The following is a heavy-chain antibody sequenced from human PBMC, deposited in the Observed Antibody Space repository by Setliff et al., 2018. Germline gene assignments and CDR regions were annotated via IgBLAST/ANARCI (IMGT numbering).Heavy chain of an antibody. CDR1: GFTFSGYW. CDR3: AREVYGGVKSGGLDV. Sequence: GGSLRLSCAASGFTFSGYWMTWVRQAPGKGLEWVAVVWYGGSNEDYADSVMGRFTISRDDSKNTLYLQMNSLRAEDMAVYYCAREVYGGVKSGGLDVWGQGTMVTVSS. D-gene: IGHD4-17*01. V-gene: IGHV3-33*08. CDR2: VWYGGSNE. J-gene: IGHJ3*01.